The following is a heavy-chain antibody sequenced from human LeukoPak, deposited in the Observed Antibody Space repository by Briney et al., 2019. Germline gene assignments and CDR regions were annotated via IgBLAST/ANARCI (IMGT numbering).Heavy chain of an antibody. CDR3: ARGRPYGMDV. CDR1: EFMFSSYW. J-gene: IGHJ6*02. CDR2: ISSDGSNR. Sequence: GGSLGLSCAAPEFMFSSYWMNWVRQAPGKGLVWVSRISSDGSNRVYADFVKGRFTISRDNAKNTLYLQMDSLRAEDTAIYYCARGRPYGMDVWGQGTTVTVSS. V-gene: IGHV3-74*01.